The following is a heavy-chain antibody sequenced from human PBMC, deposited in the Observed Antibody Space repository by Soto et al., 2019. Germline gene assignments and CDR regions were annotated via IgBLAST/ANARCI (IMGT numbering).Heavy chain of an antibody. CDR3: ARRYGYSFDY. CDR2: IFYSGST. CDR1: GGSISSYF. J-gene: IGHJ4*02. Sequence: TSETLSLTCTVSGGSISSYFWSWIRQPPGKGLEWIGFIFYSGSTNYNPSLKSRVTISIDTSKNQFSLKLSSVTAADTAVYYCARRYGYSFDYWGQGTLVTVSS. V-gene: IGHV4-59*01. D-gene: IGHD4-4*01.